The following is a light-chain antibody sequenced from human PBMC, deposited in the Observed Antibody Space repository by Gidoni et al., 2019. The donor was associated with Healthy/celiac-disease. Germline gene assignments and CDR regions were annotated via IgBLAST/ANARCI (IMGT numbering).Light chain of an antibody. Sequence: DIQMTQSPSTLSASVGDRVTITCRASQSISSWLAWYQQKPGKAPKLLIYDASSLESGVPSRFSGSASGTEFTLTISSLQPDDFATYYCQQYNSYSQTFGQXTKVEIK. CDR1: QSISSW. V-gene: IGKV1-5*01. J-gene: IGKJ1*01. CDR2: DAS. CDR3: QQYNSYSQT.